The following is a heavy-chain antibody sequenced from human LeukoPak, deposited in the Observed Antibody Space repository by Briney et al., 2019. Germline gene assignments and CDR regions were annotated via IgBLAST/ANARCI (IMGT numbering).Heavy chain of an antibody. J-gene: IGHJ4*02. Sequence: PGGSLRLSCAASGFTFSSYWMSWVRQAPGKGLEWVANIKQDGSEKYYVDSVKGRFTISRDNAKNSLYLQMNSLRAEDTAVYYCARSYSSSWMYYFDYWGQGTLVTVSS. V-gene: IGHV3-7*01. CDR3: ARSYSSSWMYYFDY. D-gene: IGHD6-13*01. CDR2: IKQDGSEK. CDR1: GFTFSSYW.